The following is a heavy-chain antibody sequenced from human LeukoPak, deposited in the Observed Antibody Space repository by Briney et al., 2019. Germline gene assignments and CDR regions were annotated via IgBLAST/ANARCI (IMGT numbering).Heavy chain of an antibody. CDR3: ARGDSGSYYVYFDY. V-gene: IGHV4-4*07. Sequence: PSETLSLTCTVSGGSISSYYWSWIRQPPGKGLEWIGRIYTSGSTNYNPSLKSRVTMSVDTSKNQFSLKLSSVTAADTAVYYCARGDSGSYYVYFDYWGQGTLVTVSS. D-gene: IGHD1-26*01. CDR2: IYTSGST. J-gene: IGHJ4*02. CDR1: GGSISSYY.